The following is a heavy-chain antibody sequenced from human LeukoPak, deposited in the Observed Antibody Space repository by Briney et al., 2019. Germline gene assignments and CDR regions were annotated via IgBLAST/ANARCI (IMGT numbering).Heavy chain of an antibody. Sequence: PSGTLSLTCTVSGGSISSGDYYWSWIRQPPGKGLEWIGYIYYSGSTYYNPSLKSRATISVDTSKNQCSLKLSSVTAADTAVYYCAREGGDSSGYYSGRNWFDPWGQGTLVTVSS. CDR3: AREGGDSSGYYSGRNWFDP. J-gene: IGHJ5*02. V-gene: IGHV4-30-4*08. CDR1: GGSISSGDYY. CDR2: IYYSGST. D-gene: IGHD3-22*01.